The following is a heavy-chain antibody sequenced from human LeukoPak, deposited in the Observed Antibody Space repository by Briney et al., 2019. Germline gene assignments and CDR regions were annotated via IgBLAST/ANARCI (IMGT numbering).Heavy chain of an antibody. V-gene: IGHV3-30-3*01. CDR1: GFTFSSYA. CDR3: ASPFWSGFPENYYYYGMDV. D-gene: IGHD3-3*01. J-gene: IGHJ6*02. CDR2: ISYDGSNK. Sequence: GGSLRLSCAASGFTFSSYAMHWVRQAPGKGLEWVAVISYDGSNKYYADSVKGRFTISRDNSKNTLYLRMNSLRAEDTAVYYCASPFWSGFPENYYYYGMDVWGQGTTVTVSS.